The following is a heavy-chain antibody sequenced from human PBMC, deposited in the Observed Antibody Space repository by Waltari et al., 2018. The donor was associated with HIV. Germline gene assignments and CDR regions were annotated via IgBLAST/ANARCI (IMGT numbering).Heavy chain of an antibody. CDR1: AYSCTGYW. J-gene: IGHJ5*02. Sequence: EVQLVQSGAEVKKPGESLKISCQGSAYSCTGYWIGWGRQVPGHGLEWMGTFYPGDSDTRYSPSFQGQVTISADKSISTAYLQWSSLKASDTAMYYCARYITMVRGGANWFDPWGQGTLVTVSS. CDR3: ARYITMVRGGANWFDP. V-gene: IGHV5-51*03. D-gene: IGHD3-10*01. CDR2: FYPGDSDT.